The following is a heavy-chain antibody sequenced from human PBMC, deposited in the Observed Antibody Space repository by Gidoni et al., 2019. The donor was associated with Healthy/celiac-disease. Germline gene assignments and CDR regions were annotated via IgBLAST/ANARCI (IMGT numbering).Heavy chain of an antibody. D-gene: IGHD3-16*01. CDR2: IYYSGST. V-gene: IGHV4-39*01. CDR3: ALLDYTFGYY. Sequence: QLQLQESDPGRVKPSETLSLTCTVSGGSISSSSYYWGWIRQPPGKGLEWIGSIYYSGSTYYNPSLKSRVTISVDTSNHQFSLTLSSVTAADTAVYYCALLDYTFGYYWGQGTLVTVSS. CDR1: GGSISSSSYY. J-gene: IGHJ4*02.